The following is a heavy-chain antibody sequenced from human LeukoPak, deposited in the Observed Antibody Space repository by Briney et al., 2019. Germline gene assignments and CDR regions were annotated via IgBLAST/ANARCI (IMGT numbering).Heavy chain of an antibody. J-gene: IGHJ3*02. CDR1: GFTFSSYG. Sequence: GGSLRLSCAASGFTFSSYGMHWVRQAPGKGLEWVAFIRYDGSNKYYADSVKGRFPISRDNSKNTLYLQMNSLRAEDTAVYYCAKDRLPYCSSTSCYWRYAFDIWGQGTMVTVSS. CDR3: AKDRLPYCSSTSCYWRYAFDI. D-gene: IGHD2-2*01. CDR2: IRYDGSNK. V-gene: IGHV3-30*02.